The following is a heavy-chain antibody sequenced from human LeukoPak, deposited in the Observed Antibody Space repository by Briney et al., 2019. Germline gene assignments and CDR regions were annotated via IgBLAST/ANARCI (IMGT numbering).Heavy chain of an antibody. J-gene: IGHJ3*02. CDR1: GGSFSGYY. D-gene: IGHD3-22*01. CDR3: ARVWTYYDSSGYYFSPFYAFDI. Sequence: PETLSLTCAVYGGSFSGYYWSWIRQPPGKGLEWIGEINHSGSTNYNPSLKSRVTISVDTSKNQFSLKLSSVTAADTAVYYCARVWTYYDSSGYYFSPFYAFDIWGQGTMVTASS. V-gene: IGHV4-34*01. CDR2: INHSGST.